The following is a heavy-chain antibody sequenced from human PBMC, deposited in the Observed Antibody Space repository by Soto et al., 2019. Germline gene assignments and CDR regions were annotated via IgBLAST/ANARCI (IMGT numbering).Heavy chain of an antibody. J-gene: IGHJ4*02. CDR3: ARGVAAAGTHFDY. V-gene: IGHV4-31*03. CDR1: GGNIIGGGCY. D-gene: IGHD6-13*01. Sequence: PSETKCVTCTVAGGNIIGGGCYWSWKKKHPGTGLEWIGHISYSGSTYYNTSLKSRVTISVDTSKNQFSLKLSSVTAADTAVYYCARGVAAAGTHFDYWGQGTLVTVSS. CDR2: ISYSGST.